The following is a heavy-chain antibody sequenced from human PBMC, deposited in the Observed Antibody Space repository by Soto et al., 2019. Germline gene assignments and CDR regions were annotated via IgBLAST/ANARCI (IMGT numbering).Heavy chain of an antibody. Sequence: PSETLSLTCTVSGGSISSYYWSWIRQPPGKGLEWIGYIYYSGSTNYNPSLKSRVTISVDTSKNQFSLKLSSVTAADTAVYYCARDGYIYGYYYGMDVWGQGTTVTVSS. CDR2: IYYSGST. CDR1: GGSISSYY. D-gene: IGHD5-18*01. CDR3: ARDGYIYGYYYGMDV. V-gene: IGHV4-59*01. J-gene: IGHJ6*02.